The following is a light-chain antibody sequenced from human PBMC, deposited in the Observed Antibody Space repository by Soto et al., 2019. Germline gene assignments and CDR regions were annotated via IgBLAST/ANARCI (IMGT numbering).Light chain of an antibody. J-gene: IGLJ2*01. CDR3: GSYTSSSTVI. Sequence: QSVLTQPASVSGSPGQSITISCTGTSSDIGNYNFVSWYQQHPGKAPKLMIYDVSNRPSGVSNRFSGSKSGNTASLTISGLQAEDEADYYCGSYTSSSTVIFGGGTQLTVL. V-gene: IGLV2-14*03. CDR2: DVS. CDR1: SSDIGNYNF.